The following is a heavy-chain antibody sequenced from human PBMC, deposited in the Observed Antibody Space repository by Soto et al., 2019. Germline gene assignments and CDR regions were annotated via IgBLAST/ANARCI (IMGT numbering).Heavy chain of an antibody. Sequence: QVHLVQSEAEVRKPGSSVKVSCKSSGGSFTTDSIIWVRQAPGQGLEWMGGINPLFRTPVYAQKFQGRVTISADESTSAAHLEVTGLTPEDTAVYFCAKGVASSVWGQGTPVTVSS. V-gene: IGHV1-69*01. D-gene: IGHD5-12*01. J-gene: IGHJ4*02. CDR1: GGSFTTDS. CDR2: INPLFRTP. CDR3: AKGVASSV.